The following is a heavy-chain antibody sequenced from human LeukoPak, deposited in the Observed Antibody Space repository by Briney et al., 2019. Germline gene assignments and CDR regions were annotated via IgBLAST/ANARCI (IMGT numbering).Heavy chain of an antibody. CDR3: ARPLGGYQLLLGWFDP. Sequence: SETLSLTCTVSGGSISSSSYYWGWIRQPPGKGLEWIGSIYYSGSTYYNPSLKSRVTISVDTSKNQFSLKLSSVTAADTAVYYCARPLGGYQLLLGWFDPWGQGTLVTVSS. CDR1: GGSISSSSYY. D-gene: IGHD2-2*01. CDR2: IYYSGST. V-gene: IGHV4-39*01. J-gene: IGHJ5*02.